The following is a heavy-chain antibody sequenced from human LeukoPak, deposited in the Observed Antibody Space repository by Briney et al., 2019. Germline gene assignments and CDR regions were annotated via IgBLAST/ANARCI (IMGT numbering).Heavy chain of an antibody. CDR1: GYTFTSYD. Sequence: GASVKVSCKASGYTFTSYDINWVRQATGQGLEWMGWRNPNSGNTGYAQKFQGRVTMIRNTSISTAYMELSSLRSEDTAVYYCARLGYDFWSGRGGFDYWGQGTLVTVSS. CDR3: ARLGYDFWSGRGGFDY. CDR2: RNPNSGNT. D-gene: IGHD3-3*01. J-gene: IGHJ4*02. V-gene: IGHV1-8*01.